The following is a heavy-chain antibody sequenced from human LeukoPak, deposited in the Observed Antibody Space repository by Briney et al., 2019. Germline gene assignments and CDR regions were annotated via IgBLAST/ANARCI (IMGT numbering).Heavy chain of an antibody. V-gene: IGHV4-59*02. CDR2: IYHTGST. CDR3: ASRKLGNDY. J-gene: IGHJ4*02. CDR1: GGSVSDCY. D-gene: IGHD7-27*01. Sequence: PSETLSLTCTISGGSVSDCYWSWIRQSPGKGLEWIGYIYHTGSTSYSPSLKSRVTISADTSQNQFSLKLSSVTAADTAGYYCASRKLGNDYWGQGTLVTVSS.